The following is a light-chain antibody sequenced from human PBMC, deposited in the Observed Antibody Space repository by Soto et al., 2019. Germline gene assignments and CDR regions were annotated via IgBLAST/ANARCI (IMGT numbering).Light chain of an antibody. CDR1: QSVSSY. Sequence: EIVLTQSPATLALSPGERATLSCRASQSVSSYLAWYQQKPGQAPRLLIYDACKWATGIPARFSGSESGTDFSLASSSLEPEDFAVYYCQQRISWPLTFGGRTNVEPK. CDR3: QQRISWPLT. J-gene: IGKJ4*02. V-gene: IGKV3-11*01. CDR2: DAC.